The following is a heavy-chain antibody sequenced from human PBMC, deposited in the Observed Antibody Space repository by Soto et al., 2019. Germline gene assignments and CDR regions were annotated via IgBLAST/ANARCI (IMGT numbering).Heavy chain of an antibody. CDR3: ARVSGFGGDFGVVTHFDY. J-gene: IGHJ4*02. V-gene: IGHV4-39*07. Sequence: ASETLSLTCTVSGGSISSGTSYWSWIRQRPGKGLEWIGEIYHSGSTNYTPSLKSRVTISVDKSKNQFSLKLSSVTAADTAVYYCARVSGFGGDFGVVTHFDYWGQGTLVTVSS. CDR2: IYHSGST. CDR1: GGSISSGTSY. D-gene: IGHD3-3*01.